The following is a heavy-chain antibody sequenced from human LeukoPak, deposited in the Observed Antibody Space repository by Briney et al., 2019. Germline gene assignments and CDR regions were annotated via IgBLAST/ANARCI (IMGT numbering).Heavy chain of an antibody. CDR1: GFTFSSYA. V-gene: IGHV3-30-3*01. Sequence: GGSLRLSCAASGFTFSSYAMHWVRQAPGKGLEWVAVISYDGSNKYYADSVKGRFTISRDNSKNTLYLQMNSLRAEDTAVYYCAKELVEPDYGDPFGDYWGQGTLVTVSS. J-gene: IGHJ4*02. CDR2: ISYDGSNK. CDR3: AKELVEPDYGDPFGDY. D-gene: IGHD4-17*01.